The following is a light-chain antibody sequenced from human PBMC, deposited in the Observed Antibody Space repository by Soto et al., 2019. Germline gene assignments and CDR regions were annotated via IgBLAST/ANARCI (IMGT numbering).Light chain of an antibody. V-gene: IGLV2-14*01. CDR3: CSYAGSSTPFV. CDR1: SSDVGGYNY. J-gene: IGLJ1*01. Sequence: QSALTQPASVSGSPGQSITISCTGTSSDVGGYNYVSRYQQHPGKAPKLMIYDVSNRPSGVSNRFSGSKSGNTASLTISGLQAEDEADYYCCSYAGSSTPFVFGTGTKVTVL. CDR2: DVS.